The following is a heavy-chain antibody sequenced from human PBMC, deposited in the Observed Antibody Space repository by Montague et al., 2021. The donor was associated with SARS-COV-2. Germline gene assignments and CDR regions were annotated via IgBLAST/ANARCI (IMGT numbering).Heavy chain of an antibody. V-gene: IGHV4-39*01. CDR1: GGSIMSSSYY. J-gene: IGHJ5*02. CDR3: ARRLYYDTSPFYA. D-gene: IGHD3-22*01. CDR2: IFYSGST. Sequence: SETRSLTCTVSGGSIMSSSYYWGWIRQPPGKGLEWLGTIFYSGSTYYNPSLKSRVTLSVDTSKNQFSLQLGSVTATDTAVYYCARRLYYDTSPFYAWGQGTLVTVSS.